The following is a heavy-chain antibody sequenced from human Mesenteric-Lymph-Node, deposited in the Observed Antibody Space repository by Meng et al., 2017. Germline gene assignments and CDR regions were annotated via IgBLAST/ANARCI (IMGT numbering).Heavy chain of an antibody. Sequence: SETLSLTCTVSGASISSSSFFWGWIRQPPGKGLEWIGSIYFNGATYYNPSLESRVTISVDTSKNQFSLNLSSATAADTAVYYCARVGLRIRGLIPYYFDYWGQGTRVTVSS. D-gene: IGHD3-10*01. CDR3: ARVGLRIRGLIPYYFDY. CDR1: GASISSSSFF. J-gene: IGHJ4*01. CDR2: IYFNGAT. V-gene: IGHV4-39*07.